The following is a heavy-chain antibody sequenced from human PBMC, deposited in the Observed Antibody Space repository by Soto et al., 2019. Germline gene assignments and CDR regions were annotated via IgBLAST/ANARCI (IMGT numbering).Heavy chain of an antibody. Sequence: QLQLQESGPGLVKPSETLSLTCTVSGGSISSSSYYWGWIRQPPGKGLEWIGSIYYSGSTYYNPSLTSRVTISVDTSKNQFSLKLSSVTAADTAVYYCARHIDTAMPLDYWGQGTLVTVSS. J-gene: IGHJ4*02. CDR2: IYYSGST. CDR3: ARHIDTAMPLDY. D-gene: IGHD5-18*01. CDR1: GGSISSSSYY. V-gene: IGHV4-39*01.